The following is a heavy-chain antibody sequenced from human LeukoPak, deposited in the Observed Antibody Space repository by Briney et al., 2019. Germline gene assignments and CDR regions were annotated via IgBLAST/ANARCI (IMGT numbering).Heavy chain of an antibody. CDR3: ARRAVPAASGWFDP. CDR1: GGSIRSYY. Sequence: SETLSLTCTVSGGSIRSYYWSWIRQPPGKGLEWIGYIYYSGTTTYNPSLKSRVTISLDTSKNQFSLKLSSVTAADTAVYYCARRAVPAASGWFDPWGQGTLVTVSS. D-gene: IGHD2-2*01. V-gene: IGHV4-59*12. J-gene: IGHJ5*02. CDR2: IYYSGTT.